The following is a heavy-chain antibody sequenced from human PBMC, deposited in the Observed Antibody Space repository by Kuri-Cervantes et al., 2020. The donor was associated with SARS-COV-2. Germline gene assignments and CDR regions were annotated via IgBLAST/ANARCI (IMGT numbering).Heavy chain of an antibody. CDR3: ARDFSGDIVVVPAI. D-gene: IGHD2-2*01. Sequence: ASVKVSCKASGYTFTGYYMHWVRQAPGQGLEWMGWINPSSGGTNYAQKFQGRVTMTRDTSISTAYMELSRLRSDDTAVYYCARDFSGDIVVVPAIWGQGTLVTVSS. CDR2: INPSSGGT. CDR1: GYTFTGYY. V-gene: IGHV1-2*02. J-gene: IGHJ4*02.